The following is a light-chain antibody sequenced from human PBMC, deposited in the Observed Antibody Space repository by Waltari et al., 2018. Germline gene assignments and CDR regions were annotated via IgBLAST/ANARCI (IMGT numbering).Light chain of an antibody. V-gene: IGKV1-39*01. J-gene: IGKJ2*01. Sequence: DIQMTQSPSSLSASVGDRVTITCRASQSISSYLNWYQKKPGKAPKLLIYAASDLQSGVPSRFSGSGSGSDFTLTISSLQPEDFAAYYCQQSYGKPYTFGQGTKLEIK. CDR2: AAS. CDR3: QQSYGKPYT. CDR1: QSISSY.